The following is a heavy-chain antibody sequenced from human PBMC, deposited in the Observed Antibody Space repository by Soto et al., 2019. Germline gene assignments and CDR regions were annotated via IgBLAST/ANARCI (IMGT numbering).Heavy chain of an antibody. CDR1: GFTFSNYA. CDR3: AKDGRLAGVTRSELDLDY. Sequence: GGSLRLSCAASGFTFSNYAMYWVRQAPGRGLEWVSTITASGSSTYDADSVKGRFTISRDNSRDTLYLQMNSLRAEDTAVYYCAKDGRLAGVTRSELDLDYWGQGTLVTVSS. J-gene: IGHJ4*02. V-gene: IGHV3-23*01. CDR2: ITASGSST. D-gene: IGHD1-26*01.